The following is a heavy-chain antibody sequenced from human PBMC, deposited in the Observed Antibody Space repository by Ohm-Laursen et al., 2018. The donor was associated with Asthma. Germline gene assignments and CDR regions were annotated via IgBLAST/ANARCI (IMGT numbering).Heavy chain of an antibody. J-gene: IGHJ6*02. Sequence: GASVKVSCKASGYTFTSYAMHWVRQAPGQRLEWMGWVNAGNGNTKYSQKFQGRVTITRDTSASTAYMELSSLRSEDTAVYYCAREGIAVAHKPGLYYYYGMDVWGQGTTVTVSS. CDR3: AREGIAVAHKPGLYYYYGMDV. CDR2: VNAGNGNT. V-gene: IGHV1-3*01. CDR1: GYTFTSYA. D-gene: IGHD6-19*01.